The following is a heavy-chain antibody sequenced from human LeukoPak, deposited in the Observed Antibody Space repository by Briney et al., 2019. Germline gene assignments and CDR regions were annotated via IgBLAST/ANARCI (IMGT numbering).Heavy chain of an antibody. CDR3: ARGPVVTAIPPYYYYYGMDV. CDR2: IYYSGST. CDR1: VGFISSGSYY. Sequence: PSETLSLTCTVSVGFISSGSYYWGWIRQPPGKGLEWIGNIYYSGSTYYSPSLKSRVTISVDTSKNQFSLKLSSVTAADTAVYYCARGPVVTAIPPYYYYYGMDVWGQGTTVTVSS. J-gene: IGHJ6*02. D-gene: IGHD2-21*02. V-gene: IGHV4-39*01.